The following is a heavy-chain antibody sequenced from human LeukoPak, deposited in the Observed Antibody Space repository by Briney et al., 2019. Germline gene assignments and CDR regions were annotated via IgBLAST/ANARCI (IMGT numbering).Heavy chain of an antibody. D-gene: IGHD6-19*01. CDR1: GYTFTSYG. V-gene: IGHV1-18*01. J-gene: IGHJ4*02. CDR2: INTHNANT. Sequence: ASVKVSCKPSGYTFTSYGINWVRQAPGQGLEWMGWINTHNANTNYAQKLQGRVTMTTDTSTSTAYMELRSLRSDDTAVYYCARDAYSSGWPYYFDYWGQGTLVTVSS. CDR3: ARDAYSSGWPYYFDY.